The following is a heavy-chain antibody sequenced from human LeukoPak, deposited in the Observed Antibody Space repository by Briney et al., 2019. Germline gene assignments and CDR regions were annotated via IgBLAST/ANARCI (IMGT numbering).Heavy chain of an antibody. V-gene: IGHV1-46*01. J-gene: IGHJ6*02. D-gene: IGHD6-13*01. CDR1: GYTFTSYY. CDR3: AKDRIAAAAPGDFGYYYYYYGMDV. Sequence: ASVKVSCKASGYTFTSYYMHWVRQAPGQGLEWMGIINPSGGSTSYAQKFQGRVTMTRDTSTSTVYMELSSLRAEDTAVYYCAKDRIAAAAPGDFGYYYYYYGMDVWGQGTTVTVSS. CDR2: INPSGGST.